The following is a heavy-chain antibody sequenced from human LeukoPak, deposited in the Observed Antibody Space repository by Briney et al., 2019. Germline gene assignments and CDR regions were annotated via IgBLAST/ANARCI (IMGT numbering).Heavy chain of an antibody. CDR2: ISSGGTYE. Sequence: GKSLRLSCAASGFTFSNYAMHWVRRAPGKGLEWVSLISSGGTYEYYADSVKGRFTISRDNSKNTLYLQLNSLRAEDTAVYYCARDSTYYYDSGSSGPHYFDNWGQGTLVTVSS. CDR1: GFTFSNYA. CDR3: ARDSTYYYDSGSSGPHYFDN. V-gene: IGHV3-30*01. J-gene: IGHJ4*02. D-gene: IGHD3-10*01.